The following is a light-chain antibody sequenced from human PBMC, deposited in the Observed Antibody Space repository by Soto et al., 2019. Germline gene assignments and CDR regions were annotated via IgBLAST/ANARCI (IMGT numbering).Light chain of an antibody. CDR2: GTD. J-gene: IGLJ2*01. V-gene: IGLV1-44*01. CDR1: SSNIAPNT. Sequence: QSVLTQPPSASGTPGQRVTISCFGSSSNIAPNTVNWYQHLPGTAPKLLIYGTDQRPSGVPDRFSGSKSGTSASLAISGLQSEDDGDYYCAAWDLSLNGPVLGGGTKLTVL. CDR3: AAWDLSLNGPV.